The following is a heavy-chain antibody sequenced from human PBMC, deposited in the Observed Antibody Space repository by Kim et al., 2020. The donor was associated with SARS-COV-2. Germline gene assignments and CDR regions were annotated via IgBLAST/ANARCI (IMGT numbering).Heavy chain of an antibody. D-gene: IGHD1-26*01. V-gene: IGHV4-39*01. J-gene: IGHJ6*02. CDR3: ARSGSHPYYYGMDV. Sequence: PSLKRRVTISVDTSKNQFSLKLSSVTAADTAVYYCARSGSHPYYYGMDVWGQGTTVTVSS.